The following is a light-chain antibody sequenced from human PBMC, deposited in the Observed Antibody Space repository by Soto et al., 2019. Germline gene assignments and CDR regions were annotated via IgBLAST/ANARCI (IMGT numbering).Light chain of an antibody. CDR1: QSVGSY. CDR3: QQRSNWYT. J-gene: IGKJ2*01. V-gene: IGKV3-11*01. CDR2: DAS. Sequence: EIVLTQSPATLSLSPGERATLSCRASQSVGSYLAWYQQKPGQAPRLLIYDASSRATGIPARFSGSGSGTDFTLTISSLEPEDFAVYYCQQRSNWYTFGQGTKLEIK.